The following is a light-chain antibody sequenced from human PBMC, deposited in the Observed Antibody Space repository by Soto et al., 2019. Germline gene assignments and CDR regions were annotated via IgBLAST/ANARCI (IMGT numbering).Light chain of an antibody. CDR2: ATS. CDR1: QGISHY. CDR3: QKYNSVPLT. Sequence: DVQMTQSPSSLSASVGDRVTITCRASQGISHYLAWYQQKPGILPMLLIYATSTLQSGVPSRFSGSGFGTDFTLTISSLQPEDVATYYFQKYNSVPLTFGGGTKVEIK. V-gene: IGKV1-27*01. J-gene: IGKJ4*01.